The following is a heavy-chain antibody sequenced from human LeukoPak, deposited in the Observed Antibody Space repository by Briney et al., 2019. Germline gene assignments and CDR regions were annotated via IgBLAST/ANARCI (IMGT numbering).Heavy chain of an antibody. CDR3: ARDPGQYYDILTGYYTPYYFDY. D-gene: IGHD3-9*01. CDR1: GYTFTSYG. J-gene: IGHJ4*02. CDR2: ISTYNTDT. V-gene: IGHV1-18*01. Sequence: ASVKVSCKASGYTFTSYGISWFRQAPGQGLEWMGWISTYNTDTDYAQKFQGRVTMTTETSTSTAYMELRSLISDDTAVYYCARDPGQYYDILTGYYTPYYFDYWGQGTLVTVSS.